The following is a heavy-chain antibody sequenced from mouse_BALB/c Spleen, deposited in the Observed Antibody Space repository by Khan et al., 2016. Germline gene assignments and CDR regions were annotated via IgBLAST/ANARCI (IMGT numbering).Heavy chain of an antibody. CDR3: ARRCYGNLGAMDY. D-gene: IGHD2-1*01. J-gene: IGHJ4*01. Sequence: VQLKESGAELVKPGASVKLSCTASGFNIKDTYMHWVKQRPEQGLEWIGRIDPANGNTKYDPKFQGKATIPADTSSNTAYLQTSSLTSEDTAVYYCARRCYGNLGAMDYWWQGTAVTVSS. CDR2: IDPANGNT. V-gene: IGHV14-3*02. CDR1: GFNIKDTY.